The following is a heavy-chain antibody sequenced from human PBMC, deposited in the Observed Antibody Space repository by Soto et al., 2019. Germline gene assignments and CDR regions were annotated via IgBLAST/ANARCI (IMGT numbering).Heavy chain of an antibody. CDR2: IYPGDSDT. CDR3: GRRGYDYYYGMDV. V-gene: IGHV5-51*01. Sequence: GESLKISCTGSGYTFTTYWIGWVRQMPGEGLEWMGIIYPGDSDTRYSPSFQGQVTISADKSISTAYLQWSSLKASDTAMYYCGRRGYDYYYGMDVWGPGTSVNVSS. J-gene: IGHJ6*02. CDR1: GYTFTTYW.